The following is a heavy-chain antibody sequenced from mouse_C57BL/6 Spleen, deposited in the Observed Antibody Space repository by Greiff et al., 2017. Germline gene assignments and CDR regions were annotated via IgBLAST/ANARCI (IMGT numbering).Heavy chain of an antibody. Sequence: QVQLKQSGAELVRPGASVTLSCKASGYTFTDYEMHWVKQTPVHGLEWIGAIDPETGGTAYKQKFKGKAILTADKSSSTAYMELRSLTSEDSAVYYCTRSYLAFAYWGQGTLVTVSA. CDR3: TRSYLAFAY. J-gene: IGHJ3*01. CDR1: GYTFTDYE. V-gene: IGHV1-15*01. D-gene: IGHD1-1*01. CDR2: IDPETGGT.